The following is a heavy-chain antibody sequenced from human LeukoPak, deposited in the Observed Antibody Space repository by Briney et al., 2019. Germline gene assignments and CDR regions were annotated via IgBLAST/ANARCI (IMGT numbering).Heavy chain of an antibody. CDR2: TRYDGSDK. D-gene: IGHD2-2*01. CDR3: AKGSYYCSSNSCPQYYYYTDV. Sequence: PGGSLRLSCAASGFTSTRHGMHWVRQTPGKGLEWVAFTRYDGSDKYYADSVKGRFIISRDNSDNTLYLQMNSLRAEDTAVYYCAKGSYYCSSNSCPQYYYYTDVWGKGTTVTVSS. J-gene: IGHJ6*03. CDR1: GFTSTRHG. V-gene: IGHV3-30*02.